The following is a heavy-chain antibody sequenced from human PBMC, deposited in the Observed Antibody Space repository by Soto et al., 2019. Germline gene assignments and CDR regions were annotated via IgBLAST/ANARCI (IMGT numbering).Heavy chain of an antibody. V-gene: IGHV3-23*01. D-gene: IGHD6-19*01. CDR1: GFTFSNYA. Sequence: EVQVLESGGGLVRPGGSLRLSCAGSGFTFSNYAMNWVRQAPGKGLEWVSVISGSGGGAYYADSVQGRFTISRDNSKNTLYLQMNSLRAEDTAIYYCVREGSGWYSRGSFDFWGRGTMVTVSS. J-gene: IGHJ3*01. CDR3: VREGSGWYSRGSFDF. CDR2: ISGSGGGA.